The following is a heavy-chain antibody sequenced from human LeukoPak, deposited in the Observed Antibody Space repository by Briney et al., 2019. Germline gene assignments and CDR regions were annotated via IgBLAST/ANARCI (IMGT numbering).Heavy chain of an antibody. J-gene: IGHJ4*02. CDR1: GFTFTNYG. CDR2: IASDGNYR. D-gene: IGHD1-1*01. CDR3: ANLPYNWNEYFDDY. Sequence: PGGSLRLSCAASGFTFTNYGMHWVRQAPGKRREGVAYIASDGNYRDYVDSVRGRFTVSRDNSKSTPYLQMDSLRAEDTAVYYCANLPYNWNEYFDDYWGQGTLVTVSS. V-gene: IGHV3-30*02.